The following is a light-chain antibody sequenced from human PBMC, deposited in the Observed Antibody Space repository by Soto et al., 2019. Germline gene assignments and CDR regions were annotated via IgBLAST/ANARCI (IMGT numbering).Light chain of an antibody. V-gene: IGKV3-15*01. CDR3: EQYDSRSPWT. Sequence: EIVMTQSPATLSVSPGERATLSCRASQSVSSNLAWYQQKPGQAPRLVIYGASTRATGIPARFSGSGSGTDFTLTISSLQSEDFAVYYCEQYDSRSPWTFGQGTKIEIK. J-gene: IGKJ1*01. CDR1: QSVSSN. CDR2: GAS.